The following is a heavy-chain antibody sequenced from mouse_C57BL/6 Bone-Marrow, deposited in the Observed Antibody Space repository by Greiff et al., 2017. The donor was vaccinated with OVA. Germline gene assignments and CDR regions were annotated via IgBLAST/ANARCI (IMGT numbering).Heavy chain of an antibody. CDR1: GFSLTSYG. Sequence: VQLQQSGPGLVQPSQSLSITCTVSGFSLTSYGVHWVRQSPGKGLEWLGVIWSGGSTDYNADFISRLSISKDNSKSQVFFKMNRLQADDTAIYYCARNLGRSWFAYWGQGTLVTVSA. CDR3: ARNLGRSWFAY. J-gene: IGHJ3*01. V-gene: IGHV2-2*01. D-gene: IGHD4-1*01. CDR2: IWSGGST.